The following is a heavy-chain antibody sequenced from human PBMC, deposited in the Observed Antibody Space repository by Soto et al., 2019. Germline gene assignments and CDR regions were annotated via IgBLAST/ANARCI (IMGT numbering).Heavy chain of an antibody. Sequence: GGLLRLSCTASGFTFSSYAMSWVRQAPGKGLEWVSAISGSGGSTYYADSVKGRFTISRDNSKNTLYLQMNSLRAEDTAVYYCAKDQRLMLYRNFDCWGQGNRVTVSS. V-gene: IGHV3-23*01. CDR1: GFTFSSYA. CDR2: ISGSGGST. CDR3: AKDQRLMLYRNFDC. D-gene: IGHD2-8*01. J-gene: IGHJ4*02.